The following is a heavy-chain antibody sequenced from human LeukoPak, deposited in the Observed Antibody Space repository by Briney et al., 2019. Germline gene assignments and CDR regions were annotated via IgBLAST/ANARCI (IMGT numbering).Heavy chain of an antibody. CDR1: GYTFTSYD. V-gene: IGHV1-46*01. CDR2: INPSGGST. D-gene: IGHD6-19*01. Sequence: GASVKVSCKASGYTFTSYDMHWVRQAPGQGLEWMGRINPSGGSTSYAQKFQGRVTMTRDTSTSTVYMELSSLSSEDTAVYYCASSIAVAALISHWGQGTLVTVSS. CDR3: ASSIAVAALISH. J-gene: IGHJ1*01.